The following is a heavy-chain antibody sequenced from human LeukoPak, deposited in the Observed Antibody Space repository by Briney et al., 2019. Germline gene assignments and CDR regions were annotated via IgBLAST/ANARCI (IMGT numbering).Heavy chain of an antibody. V-gene: IGHV4-59*01. CDR1: NGSISSYY. CDR2: IYYTGST. J-gene: IGHJ4*02. CDR3: ARYRWGYYDSSGYLDY. Sequence: SETLSLTCTVSNGSISSYYWSWIRQPPGKGLEWIGYIYYTGSTDYNPSLKSRVTISVDTSKNQFSLKLSSVTAADTAVYYCARYRWGYYDSSGYLDYWGQGTLVTVSS. D-gene: IGHD3-22*01.